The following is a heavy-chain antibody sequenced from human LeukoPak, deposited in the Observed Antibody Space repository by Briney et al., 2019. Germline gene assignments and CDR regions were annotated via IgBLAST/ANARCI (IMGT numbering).Heavy chain of an antibody. Sequence: KPGGALRLSCAASGFTFSNAWMSWVRQAPGKGLEWVGRIKSKTDGGTTDYAAPVKGRFTISRDDSKNTLYLQMNSLKTEDTAVYYCTTVRAYLAPFDYWGQGTLVTVSS. J-gene: IGHJ4*02. V-gene: IGHV3-15*01. CDR3: TTVRAYLAPFDY. CDR2: IKSKTDGGTT. CDR1: GFTFSNAW.